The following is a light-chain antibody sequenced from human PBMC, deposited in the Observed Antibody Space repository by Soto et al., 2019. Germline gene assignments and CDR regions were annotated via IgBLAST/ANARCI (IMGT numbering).Light chain of an antibody. CDR3: QHRMNWPLT. J-gene: IGKJ5*01. Sequence: EIVMMQPPATLSLSPVERATLSCRASQTISSYLLWYQQKPGQAPRLLIYDASNRATGIPARFSGSGSETDFTLTISSLEPEDFAVYYCQHRMNWPLTFGQGTRLEIK. CDR2: DAS. V-gene: IGKV3-11*01. CDR1: QTISSY.